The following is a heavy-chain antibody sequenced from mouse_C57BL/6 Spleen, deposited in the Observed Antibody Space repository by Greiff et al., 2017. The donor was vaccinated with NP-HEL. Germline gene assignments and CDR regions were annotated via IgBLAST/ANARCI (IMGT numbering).Heavy chain of an antibody. J-gene: IGHJ1*03. CDR1: GYSFTDYN. CDR2: INPNYGTT. CDR3: ARDAYYGSSHWYFDV. D-gene: IGHD1-1*01. Sequence: EVKLMESGPELVKPGASVKISCKASGYSFTDYNMNWVKQSNGKSLEWIGVINPNYGTTSYNQKFKGKATLTVDQSSSTAYMQLNSLTSEDSAVYYCARDAYYGSSHWYFDVWGTGTTVTVSS. V-gene: IGHV1-39*01.